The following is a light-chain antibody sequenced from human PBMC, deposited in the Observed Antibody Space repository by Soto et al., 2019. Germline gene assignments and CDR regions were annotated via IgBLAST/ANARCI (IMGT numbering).Light chain of an antibody. V-gene: IGKV1-6*01. J-gene: IGKJ1*01. CDR1: QGIGHD. Sequence: AIQVTQSPSSLSASIGDRVTITCRASQGIGHDLGWYQQKPGKVPKLLIYAASILQSGVPSRFSGSGYGTDFTLTISSLQPEDFATYYCQQSYSTPRTFGQGTKVDIK. CDR3: QQSYSTPRT. CDR2: AAS.